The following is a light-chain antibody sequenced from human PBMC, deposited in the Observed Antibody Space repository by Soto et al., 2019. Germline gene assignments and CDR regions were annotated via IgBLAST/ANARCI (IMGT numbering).Light chain of an antibody. Sequence: QSVLTQPPSVSGAPGQRVTISCTGSSSNIGAGYDVHWYQQLPGTAPKLLMYGNSNRPSGVPDRFSGSKSGTSASLAITGLQAEDEADYYCQSYDNSLSGSGVFGGGTKVTVL. J-gene: IGLJ3*02. V-gene: IGLV1-40*01. CDR3: QSYDNSLSGSGV. CDR1: SSNIGAGYD. CDR2: GNS.